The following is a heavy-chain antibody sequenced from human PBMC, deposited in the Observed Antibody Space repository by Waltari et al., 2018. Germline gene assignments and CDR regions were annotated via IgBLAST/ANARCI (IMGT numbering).Heavy chain of an antibody. J-gene: IGHJ4*02. CDR2: IWYDGSNK. CDR1: GFTFSSYG. Sequence: QVQLVESGGGVVQPGRSLRLSCAASGFTFSSYGMHWVRQAPGKGLEWVAVIWYDGSNKYYADSVKGRFTISRDNSKNTLYLQMNSLRAEDTAVYYCASLSIVATDLDYWGQGTLVTVSS. CDR3: ASLSIVATDLDY. V-gene: IGHV3-33*01. D-gene: IGHD5-12*01.